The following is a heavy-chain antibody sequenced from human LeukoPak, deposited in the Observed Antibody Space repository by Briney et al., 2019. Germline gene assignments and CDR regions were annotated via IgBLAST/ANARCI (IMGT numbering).Heavy chain of an antibody. CDR1: GGSFSGYY. J-gene: IGHJ6*03. D-gene: IGHD3-22*01. CDR3: ARAVVDSSGYYYYYYYYMDV. Sequence: PSETLSLTCAVYGGSFSGYYWSWIRQPPGKGLEWIGEINHSGSTDYNPSLKSRVTISVDTSKNQFSLKLSSVTAADTAVYYCARAVVDSSGYYYYYYYYMDVWGKGTTVTVSS. CDR2: INHSGST. V-gene: IGHV4-34*01.